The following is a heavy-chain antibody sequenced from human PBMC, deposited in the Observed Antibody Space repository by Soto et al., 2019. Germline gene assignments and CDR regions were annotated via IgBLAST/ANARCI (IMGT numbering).Heavy chain of an antibody. J-gene: IGHJ6*02. CDR1: GFTFSDYA. D-gene: IGHD2-8*01. CDR2: VSYDGDNE. CDR3: ARPNCTNGVCSSTNYYYYGMDV. V-gene: IGHV3-30*03. Sequence: PGGSLRLSCAASGFTFSDYAMHWVRQAPGKGLEWVAIVSYDGDNEYYADSVRGRFFISRDNSRNTLYLQTSSLRSEDTAVYYCARPNCTNGVCSSTNYYYYGMDVWGQGTTVTVSS.